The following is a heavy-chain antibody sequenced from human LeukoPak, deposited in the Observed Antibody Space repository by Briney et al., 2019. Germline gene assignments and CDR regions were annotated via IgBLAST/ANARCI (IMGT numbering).Heavy chain of an antibody. CDR1: GDSVSSDSTA. CDR3: AREGGDAFDV. D-gene: IGHD1-26*01. V-gene: IGHV6-1*01. J-gene: IGHJ3*01. Sequence: QTLSLTCALSGDSVSSDSTAWNWIRQSPSRGLEWLGRTYFRSKWYNDYAVSVKSRITINPDTSKNQLSLQLNSVTPEDTAVYYCAREGGDAFDVWGQGTMVTVSS. CDR2: TYFRSKWYN.